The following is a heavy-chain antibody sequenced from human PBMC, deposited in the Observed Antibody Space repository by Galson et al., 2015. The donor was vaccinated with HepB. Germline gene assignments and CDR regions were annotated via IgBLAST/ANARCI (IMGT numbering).Heavy chain of an antibody. CDR3: AKRAGTGDPNVAFDF. J-gene: IGHJ3*01. Sequence: SLRLSCAASGFTFDDYAMHWVRQAPGKGLEWVAAITWNSVNIDYADSVKGRFTMSRDNAKNSLYLQMNGLRAEDTALYYCAKRAGTGDPNVAFDFWGQGTMVTVSS. CDR2: ITWNSVNI. D-gene: IGHD2-21*01. V-gene: IGHV3-9*01. CDR1: GFTFDDYA.